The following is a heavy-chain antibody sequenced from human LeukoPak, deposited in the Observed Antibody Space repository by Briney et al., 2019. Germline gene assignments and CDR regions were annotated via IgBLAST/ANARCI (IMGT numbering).Heavy chain of an antibody. V-gene: IGHV3-23*01. CDR1: GFAFASYA. Sequence: GGSLRLSCAASGFAFASYAMGWVRQPPGKGPEWVSTISESGSQTHYADSVQGRFTISRDNSKNTLHLQMNNLRAEDTAIYYCDGSDFWGQGTLVTVSS. CDR2: ISESGSQT. D-gene: IGHD3/OR15-3a*01. J-gene: IGHJ4*02. CDR3: DGSDF.